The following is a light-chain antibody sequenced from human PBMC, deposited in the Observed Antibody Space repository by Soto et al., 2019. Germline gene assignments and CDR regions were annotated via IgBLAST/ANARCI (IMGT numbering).Light chain of an antibody. Sequence: QSVLTQPRSVSGSPGQSVTISCTGTSSDVGGYKYVSWYQQHPGKAPKLMIYDVSKRPSGVPDRFSGSKSGNTASLTISGLQDADEADYYCCSYAGSYTFEVFGTGTKLTVL. CDR3: CSYAGSYTFEV. J-gene: IGLJ1*01. CDR2: DVS. CDR1: SSDVGGYKY. V-gene: IGLV2-11*01.